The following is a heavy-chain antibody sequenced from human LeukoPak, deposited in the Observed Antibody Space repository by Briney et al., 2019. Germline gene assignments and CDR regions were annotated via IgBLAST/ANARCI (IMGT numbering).Heavy chain of an antibody. Sequence: GGSLRLSCAASGFTFSSYWTSWVRQAPGKGLEWVANIKQDGSEKYYVDSVKGRFTISRDNAKNSLYLQMNSLRAEDTAVYYCARGELDVDTAMVTGNWFDPWGQGTLVTVSS. CDR3: ARGELDVDTAMVTGNWFDP. J-gene: IGHJ5*02. D-gene: IGHD5-18*01. V-gene: IGHV3-7*01. CDR2: IKQDGSEK. CDR1: GFTFSSYW.